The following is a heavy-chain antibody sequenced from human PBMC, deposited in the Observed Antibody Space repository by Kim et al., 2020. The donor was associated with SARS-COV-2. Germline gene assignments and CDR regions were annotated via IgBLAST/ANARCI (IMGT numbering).Heavy chain of an antibody. CDR1: GYTFTSYY. V-gene: IGHV1-46*01. J-gene: IGHJ6*02. D-gene: IGHD6-19*01. CDR2: INPSISST. CDR3: AREAVTATRSDGMNV. Sequence: ASVKVSCKASGYTFTSYYIHWVRQAPGQGLEWMGIINPSISSTIYAQKFQGRVTMTRDTSTSTVYMELSSLRSDDTAVYFCAREAVTATRSDGMNVWGQG.